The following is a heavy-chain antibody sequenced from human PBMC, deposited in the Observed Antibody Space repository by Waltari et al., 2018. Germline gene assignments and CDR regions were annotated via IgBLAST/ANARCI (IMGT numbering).Heavy chain of an antibody. Sequence: QVQLVQSGAEVKKPGASVKVSCKASGYTFTSSDINWVGQATGQGIEWMGWMNPERGITGDAQKFKGRVTTTRNTSLSTDYMWLSSLRSEDTAVYYCAREFYYDTSSYYYEWDYWGQGTLVTVSS. D-gene: IGHD3-22*01. V-gene: IGHV1-8*01. CDR1: GYTFTSSD. CDR3: AREFYYDTSSYYYEWDY. J-gene: IGHJ4*02. CDR2: MNPERGIT.